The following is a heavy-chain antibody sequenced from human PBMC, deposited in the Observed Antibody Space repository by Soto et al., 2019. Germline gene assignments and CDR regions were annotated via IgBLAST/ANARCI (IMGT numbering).Heavy chain of an antibody. CDR2: IKQDGSEK. D-gene: IGHD2-15*01. Sequence: TGGSLRLSCAASGFTFSSYWMSWVRQAPGKGLEWVANIKQDGSEKYYVDSVKGRFTISRDNAKNSLYLQMNSLRAEDTAVYYCARALVVAATHWFDPWGQGTLVTVSS. J-gene: IGHJ5*02. CDR3: ARALVVAATHWFDP. CDR1: GFTFSSYW. V-gene: IGHV3-7*01.